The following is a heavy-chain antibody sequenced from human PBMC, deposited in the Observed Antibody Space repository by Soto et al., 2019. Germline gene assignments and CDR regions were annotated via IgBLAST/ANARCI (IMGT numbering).Heavy chain of an antibody. CDR3: ARETYSSGWYYYYYGMDV. CDR1: GFTFSSYG. D-gene: IGHD6-19*01. CDR2: IWYDGSNK. V-gene: IGHV3-33*01. Sequence: GALRLSCAASGFTFSSYGMHWVRQAPGKGLEWVAVIWYDGSNKYYADSVKGRFTISRDNSKNTLYLQMNSLRAEDTAVYYCARETYSSGWYYYYYGMDVWGQGTTVTVSS. J-gene: IGHJ6*02.